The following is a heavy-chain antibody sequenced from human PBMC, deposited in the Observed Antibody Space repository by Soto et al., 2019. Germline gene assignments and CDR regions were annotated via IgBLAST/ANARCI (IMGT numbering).Heavy chain of an antibody. Sequence: VRLVESGGGLVQPGGSLRVSCAASGFNFNTYSMNWVRQAPGKGLQWVSFISASGAYKYYADSVRGRFTISRDNAKKSVFLEMNNLTADDTATYYCAGERSALPGARDAMDVWGQGTTVTVSS. CDR1: GFNFNTYS. CDR2: ISASGAYK. J-gene: IGHJ6*02. D-gene: IGHD1-26*01. V-gene: IGHV3-21*02. CDR3: AGERSALPGARDAMDV.